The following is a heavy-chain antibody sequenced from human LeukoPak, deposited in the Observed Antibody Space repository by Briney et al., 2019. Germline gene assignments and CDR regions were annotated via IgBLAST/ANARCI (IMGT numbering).Heavy chain of an antibody. CDR1: GFTFSNYD. CDR2: IGTAGDT. V-gene: IGHV3-13*01. J-gene: IGHJ4*02. Sequence: GGSLRLSCAASGFTFSNYDMHWVRQATGKGLEWVSAIGTAGDTYYLDSVKGRFTISRENAKNSLYLQMNSLRAGDTAVYYCARRGYSGSYAYFDYWGQGALVTVSS. CDR3: ARRGYSGSYAYFDY. D-gene: IGHD3-22*01.